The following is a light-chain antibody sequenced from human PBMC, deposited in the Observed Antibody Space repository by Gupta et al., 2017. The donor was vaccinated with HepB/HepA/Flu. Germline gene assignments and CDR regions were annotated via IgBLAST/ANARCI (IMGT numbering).Light chain of an antibody. CDR3: QQYNIYPVS. J-gene: IGKJ4*01. CDR2: KAS. V-gene: IGKV1-5*03. Sequence: DIQMTQSPSTLSASVGDRVTITCRASRSINSWLAWYQQKPGKAPKVLIYKASSLESGVPSRFSGSGSGTEFTLTISSLQPDDLASYYCQQYNIYPVSFGGGTKVEIK. CDR1: RSINSW.